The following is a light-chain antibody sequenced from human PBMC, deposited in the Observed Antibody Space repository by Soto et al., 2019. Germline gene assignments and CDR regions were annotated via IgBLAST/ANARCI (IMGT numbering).Light chain of an antibody. CDR2: DVG. Sequence: QSALAQPPSASGSPGQSVAISCTGTSSDVGGYDYVSWYQQHPGKAPKLMIYDVGKRPSGVPDRFSGSKSGNTASLTVSGLQAEDEADYYCSSYAGTYMVFGTGTKVTVL. CDR1: SSDVGGYDY. V-gene: IGLV2-8*01. CDR3: SSYAGTYMV. J-gene: IGLJ1*01.